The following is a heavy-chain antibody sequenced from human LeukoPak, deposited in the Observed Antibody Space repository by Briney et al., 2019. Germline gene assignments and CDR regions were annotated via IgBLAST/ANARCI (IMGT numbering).Heavy chain of an antibody. CDR2: INHSGST. Sequence: SETLSLTCAVYGGSFSGYYWSWIRQPPGKGLEWIGEINHSGSTNYNPSLMSRVTISVDTSKNQFSLKLSSVTAADTGVYYCARTPGLSGYYPYMYVWGKGTTGTISS. D-gene: IGHD3-10*01. J-gene: IGHJ6*03. V-gene: IGHV4-34*01. CDR1: GGSFSGYY. CDR3: ARTPGLSGYYPYMYV.